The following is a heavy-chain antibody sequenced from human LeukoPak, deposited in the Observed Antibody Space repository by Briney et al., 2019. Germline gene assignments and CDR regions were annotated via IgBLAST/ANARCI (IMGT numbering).Heavy chain of an antibody. D-gene: IGHD6-13*01. CDR3: ARGAQLTDY. J-gene: IGHJ4*02. V-gene: IGHV3-64*01. Sequence: QSGGSPKLSCAASGFTFYTYGMHWVRQAPGKGLEYVSGIGPDGGTTYYANSVKGRFTISRDNSKYMLYLQMGSLTADDMAVYYCARGAQLTDYWGQGTLVTVSS. CDR1: GFTFYTYG. CDR2: IGPDGGTT.